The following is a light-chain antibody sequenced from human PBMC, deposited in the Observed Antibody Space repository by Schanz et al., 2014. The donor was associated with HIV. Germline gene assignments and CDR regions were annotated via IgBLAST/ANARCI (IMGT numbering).Light chain of an antibody. V-gene: IGKV1-5*03. CDR3: QQYNSSPWT. Sequence: IQMTQSPSIVSASVGDRVTLTCRASQTIGRLLAWYQQKPGRAPKLLIYQASTLETGVPSRFSGSGSGTSFTLTITSLQPDDFATYYCQQYNSSPWTFGQGTKVEI. CDR2: QAS. J-gene: IGKJ1*01. CDR1: QTIGRL.